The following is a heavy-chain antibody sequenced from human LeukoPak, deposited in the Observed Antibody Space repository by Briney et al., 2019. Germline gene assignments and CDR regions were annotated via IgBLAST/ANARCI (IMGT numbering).Heavy chain of an antibody. CDR3: ARGKMTTVTTRAFDI. D-gene: IGHD4-11*01. CDR1: GYTFTSYG. V-gene: IGHV1-18*01. Sequence: ASVKVSCKASGYTFTSYGISWVRQAPGHGLEWMGWISAYNGDTNYARKVQGRVTMTTDTSTSTAYMELRSLRSDDTAVYYCARGKMTTVTTRAFDIWGQGTMVPVSS. CDR2: ISAYNGDT. J-gene: IGHJ3*02.